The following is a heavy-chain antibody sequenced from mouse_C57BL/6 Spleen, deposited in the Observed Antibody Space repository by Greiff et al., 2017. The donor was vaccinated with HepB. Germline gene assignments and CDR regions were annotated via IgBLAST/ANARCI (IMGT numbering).Heavy chain of an antibody. J-gene: IGHJ2*01. Sequence: QVQLQQSGPELVKPGASVKISCKASGYAFSSSWMNWVKQRPGKGLEWIGRIYPGDGDTNYNGKFKGKATLTADKSSSTAYMQLSSLTSEDSAVYFCARSSGYRNYFDYWGQGTTLTVSS. V-gene: IGHV1-82*01. CDR1: GYAFSSSW. CDR3: ARSSGYRNYFDY. CDR2: IYPGDGDT. D-gene: IGHD3-1*01.